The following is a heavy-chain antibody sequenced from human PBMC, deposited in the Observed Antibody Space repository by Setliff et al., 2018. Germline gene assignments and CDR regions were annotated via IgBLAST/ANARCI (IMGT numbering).Heavy chain of an antibody. CDR1: GGTFSTYG. J-gene: IGHJ6*03. D-gene: IGHD2-15*01. CDR2: IIPMFGTT. CDR3: ARVRDCSGGICHRGFHHYMDV. Sequence: SVKVSCKASGGTFSTYGINWVRQAPGQGLERMGGIIPMFGTTNYARKFQGRVTITADKSTITAYMELSSLRSEDTDVYYCARVRDCSGGICHRGFHHYMDVWGKGTTVTVSS. V-gene: IGHV1-69*06.